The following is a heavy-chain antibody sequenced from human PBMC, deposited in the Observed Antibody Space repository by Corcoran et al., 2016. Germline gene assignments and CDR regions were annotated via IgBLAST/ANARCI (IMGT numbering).Heavy chain of an antibody. D-gene: IGHD2-15*01. CDR3: ARAVVVVARNWFDP. V-gene: IGHV4-31*03. CDR2: IYYSGST. J-gene: IGHJ5*02. Sequence: QVQLQESGPGLVKPSQTLSLTCTVSGGSISSGGSYWSWIRQHPGKGLEWIGYIYYSGSTYYNPSLKSRVTISVDTSKNQFSLKLSSVTAADTAVYYCARAVVVVARNWFDPWGQGTLVTVSS. CDR1: GGSISSGGSY.